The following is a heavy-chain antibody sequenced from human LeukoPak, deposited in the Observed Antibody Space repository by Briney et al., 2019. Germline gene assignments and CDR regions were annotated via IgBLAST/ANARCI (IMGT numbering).Heavy chain of an antibody. D-gene: IGHD3-9*01. Sequence: SETLSLTCAVYGGSFSGYYWNWIRQPPGKGLKWIGEINHSGSTNYNPSLKSRVTISVDTSKNDFSLKLSSVTAADTAVFFFERDRAYDILTGYYNERYFDYWGQGTLVTVSS. J-gene: IGHJ4*02. CDR3: ERDRAYDILTGYYNERYFDY. V-gene: IGHV4-34*01. CDR2: INHSGST. CDR1: GGSFSGYY.